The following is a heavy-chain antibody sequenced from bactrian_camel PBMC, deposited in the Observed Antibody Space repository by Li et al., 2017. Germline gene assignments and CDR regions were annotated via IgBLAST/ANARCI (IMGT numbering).Heavy chain of an antibody. CDR2: ILIVGGGT. CDR3: AACSSNY. Sequence: DVQLVESGGGSVQAGGSLRLSCTASGWTDSSYRMAWFRQAPGKEREGVAAILIVGGGTITTVYADSVKGRFTVAKDNAQNTLYLHMNSLKTEDTYMYYCAACSSNYWGQGTQVT. J-gene: IGHJ4*01. V-gene: IGHV3S42*01. CDR1: GWTDSSYR.